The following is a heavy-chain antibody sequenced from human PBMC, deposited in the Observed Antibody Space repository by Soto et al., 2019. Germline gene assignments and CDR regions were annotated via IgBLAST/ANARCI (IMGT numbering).Heavy chain of an antibody. CDR1: GGSLSGSSHF. CDR2: IHYSGAT. D-gene: IGHD3-16*01. CDR3: ARHPPPRFEPRLDYYGMDV. Sequence: QLQMQESGPGLMKPSETLSLTCTVSGGSLSGSSHFWGWIRRPPGKGLEWIGSIHYSGATYYNPSIKRRVTVSVDTSKNHFSLKLNSVTAADTAVYYCARHPPPRFEPRLDYYGMDVWGQGTTVTVSS. J-gene: IGHJ6*02. V-gene: IGHV4-39*01.